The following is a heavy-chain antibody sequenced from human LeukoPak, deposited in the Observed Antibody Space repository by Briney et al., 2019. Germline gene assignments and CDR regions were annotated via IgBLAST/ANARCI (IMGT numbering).Heavy chain of an antibody. CDR3: ARGRGYSYGYADY. J-gene: IGHJ4*02. CDR1: GYTFIDYY. D-gene: IGHD5-18*01. Sequence: ASVKVSCKASGYTFIDYYIHFVRQATGQGLEWMGWMNPNSGNTGYAEKFQGRVTMTRNISIRTAYMELSTLRSDDTAVYYCARGRGYSYGYADYWGQGTLVTVSS. V-gene: IGHV1-8*02. CDR2: MNPNSGNT.